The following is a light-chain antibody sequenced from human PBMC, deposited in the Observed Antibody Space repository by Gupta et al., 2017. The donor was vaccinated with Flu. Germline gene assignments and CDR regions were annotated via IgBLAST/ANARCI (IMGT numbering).Light chain of an antibody. CDR1: QSVSSY. Sequence: EIVLTQSPATLSLSTGERATLSCRASQSVSSYLAWYQQKPGQAPRLLIYDASNRATGIAARFSGSGSGTDFTLTISSRETEDFAVYYCQQRSNWQTFGQGTKVEIK. J-gene: IGKJ1*01. CDR3: QQRSNWQT. CDR2: DAS. V-gene: IGKV3-11*01.